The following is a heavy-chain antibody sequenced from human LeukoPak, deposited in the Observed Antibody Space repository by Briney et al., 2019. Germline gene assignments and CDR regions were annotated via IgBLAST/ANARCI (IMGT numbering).Heavy chain of an antibody. CDR1: GFTFSSYA. V-gene: IGHV3-23*01. CDR2: ISGSGGST. J-gene: IGHJ4*02. Sequence: TGGSLRLSCAASGFTFSSYAMSWVRQAPGKGLEWVSAISGSGGSTYYADSAKGRFTISRDNSKNTLYLQMNSLRAEDTAVYYCAKARTFGYCSSTSCYAAADYWGQGTLVTVSS. CDR3: AKARTFGYCSSTSCYAAADY. D-gene: IGHD2-2*03.